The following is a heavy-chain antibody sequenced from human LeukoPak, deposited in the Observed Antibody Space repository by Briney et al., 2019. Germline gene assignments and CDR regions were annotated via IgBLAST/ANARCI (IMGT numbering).Heavy chain of an antibody. V-gene: IGHV3-9*03. CDR3: ARRSSWDDHFDY. Sequence: GRSLRLSCSASGFTFDNYAMHWVRQAPMKGLEWVASINWRSDQIGYADSVKGRFTISRDNAKHSLYLQMNSLDTEDMGVYYFARRSSWDDHFDYWGQGTLVTVSS. D-gene: IGHD6-13*01. CDR2: INWRSDQI. CDR1: GFTFDNYA. J-gene: IGHJ4*02.